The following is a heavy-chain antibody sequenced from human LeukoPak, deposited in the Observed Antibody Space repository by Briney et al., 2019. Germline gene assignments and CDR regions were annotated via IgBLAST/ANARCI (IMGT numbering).Heavy chain of an antibody. CDR1: GYTFTSYD. CDR2: MNPNSGNT. CDR3: GSVGCSSTSCYADYYYYMDV. J-gene: IGHJ6*03. D-gene: IGHD2-2*01. Sequence: GASVKVSCKASGYTFTSYDINWVRQATGQGLEWMGWMNPNSGNTGYAQKFQGRVTITRNTSISTAYMELSSLRSEDTAVYYCGSVGCSSTSCYADYYYYMDVWGKGTTVTVSS. V-gene: IGHV1-8*03.